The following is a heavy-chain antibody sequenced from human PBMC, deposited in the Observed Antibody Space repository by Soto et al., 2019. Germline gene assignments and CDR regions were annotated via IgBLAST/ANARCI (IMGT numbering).Heavy chain of an antibody. CDR2: ISYDGSNK. CDR1: GFTFSSYG. J-gene: IGHJ4*02. V-gene: IGHV3-30*18. D-gene: IGHD2-21*01. CDR3: AKKGNGDFQYFDY. Sequence: QVQLVESGGGVVQPGRSLRLSCAASGFTFSSYGMHWVRQAPGKGLEWVAVISYDGSNKYYADSVKGRFTISRDNSKNTLHLQMNSLRAEDTAVYYCAKKGNGDFQYFDYWGQGNLVTVCS.